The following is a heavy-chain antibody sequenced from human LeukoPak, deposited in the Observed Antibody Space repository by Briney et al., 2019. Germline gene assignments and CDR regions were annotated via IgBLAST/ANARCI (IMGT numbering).Heavy chain of an antibody. CDR1: GFTFSSYA. J-gene: IGHJ4*02. CDR3: AXXXXXXXXXXXXXXXDY. CDR2: ISGSGGST. V-gene: IGHV3-23*01. Sequence: GGSLRLSCAASGFTFSSYAMSWVRQAPGKGLEWVSAISGSGGSTYYADSVKGRFTISRDNSKNTLYLQMNSLRAEDTAVYYCAXXXXXXXXXXXXXXXDYXXQGTLVXV.